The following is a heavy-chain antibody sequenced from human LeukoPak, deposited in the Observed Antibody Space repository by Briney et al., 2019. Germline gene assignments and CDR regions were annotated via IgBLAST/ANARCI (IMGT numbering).Heavy chain of an antibody. CDR3: AKDFGGYYVWGSYRWGYFDY. CDR1: GFTFDDYA. D-gene: IGHD3-16*02. Sequence: PGRSLRLSCAASGFTFDDYAMHWVRQAPGKGLEWVSGISWNSGSIGYADSVKGRFTISRDNAKNSLYLQMNSLRAEDTALYYCAKDFGGYYVWGSYRWGYFDYWGQGALVTVSS. J-gene: IGHJ4*02. V-gene: IGHV3-9*01. CDR2: ISWNSGSI.